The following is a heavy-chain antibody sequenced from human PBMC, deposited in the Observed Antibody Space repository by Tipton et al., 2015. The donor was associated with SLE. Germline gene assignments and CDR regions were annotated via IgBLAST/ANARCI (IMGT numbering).Heavy chain of an antibody. D-gene: IGHD5-18*01. CDR2: ISYDGSNK. CDR1: GFTFSSYG. V-gene: IGHV3-30*03. Sequence: SLRLSCAASGFTFSSYGMHWVRQAPGKGLEWVAVISYDGSNKYYADSVKGRFTISRDNSKNTLYLQMNSLRAEDTAVYYCARESADTAMGGAFDIWGQGTMVTVSS. J-gene: IGHJ3*02. CDR3: ARESADTAMGGAFDI.